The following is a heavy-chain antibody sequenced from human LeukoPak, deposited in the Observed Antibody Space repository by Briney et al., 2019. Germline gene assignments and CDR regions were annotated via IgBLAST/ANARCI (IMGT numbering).Heavy chain of an antibody. CDR1: SGSISSSTYY. Sequence: SETLSLTCSVSSGSISSSTYYWGWIRQPPGMGLEWIGSFYNSGSTYYNPSLKSRVTISVDTSKNQFSLKLSSVTAADTAVYYCVRGSSGYYPDYWGQGTLVTVSS. J-gene: IGHJ4*02. CDR2: FYNSGST. D-gene: IGHD3-22*01. V-gene: IGHV4-39*07. CDR3: VRGSSGYYPDY.